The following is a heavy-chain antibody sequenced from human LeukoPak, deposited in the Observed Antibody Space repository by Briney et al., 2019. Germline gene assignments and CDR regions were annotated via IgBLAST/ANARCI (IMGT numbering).Heavy chain of an antibody. V-gene: IGHV5-51*01. J-gene: IGHJ6*03. CDR3: ARRYGTSPYYFYMDV. CDR1: GYGFTTYW. CDR2: IYPRDSNT. Sequence: GESLKISCEASGYGFTTYWIGWVRQLPGKGLEWMGIIYPRDSNTRYSPSFQGQVTISADKSISTAYLQWSTLKASDTAMYYCARRYGTSPYYFYMDVWGKGTTVTVSS. D-gene: IGHD2-2*01.